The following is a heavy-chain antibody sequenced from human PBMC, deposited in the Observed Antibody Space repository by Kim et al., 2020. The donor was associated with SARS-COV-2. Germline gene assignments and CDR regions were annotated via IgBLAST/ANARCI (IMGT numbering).Heavy chain of an antibody. D-gene: IGHD3-3*01. CDR1: GFTFSSYA. Sequence: GGSLRLSCAASGFTFSSYAMHWVRQAPGKGLEWVAVISYDGSNKYYADSVKGRFTISRDNSKNTLYLQMNSLRAEDTAVYYCARDFGTMGYFDYWGQGTLVTVSS. V-gene: IGHV3-30*04. J-gene: IGHJ4*02. CDR3: ARDFGTMGYFDY. CDR2: ISYDGSNK.